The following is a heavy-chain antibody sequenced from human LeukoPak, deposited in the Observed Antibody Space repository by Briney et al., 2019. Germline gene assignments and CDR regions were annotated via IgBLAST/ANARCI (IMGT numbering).Heavy chain of an antibody. CDR2: IIPILGIA. Sequence: SVKVSCKASGGTFSSYAISWVRQAPGQGLEWMGRIIPILGIANYAQKFQGRVTITADKSTSTAYMELSSLRPEDTAVYYCARGRDGYNYIPLYSDYWGQGTLVTVSS. J-gene: IGHJ4*02. CDR1: GGTFSSYA. V-gene: IGHV1-69*04. CDR3: ARGRDGYNYIPLYSDY. D-gene: IGHD5-24*01.